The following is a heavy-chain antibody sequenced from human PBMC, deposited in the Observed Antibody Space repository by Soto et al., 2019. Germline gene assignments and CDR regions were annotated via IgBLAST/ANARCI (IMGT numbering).Heavy chain of an antibody. Sequence: GESLKISCXGSGYRFSNYWIAWVRQMPGKGLEWMGIIYPGDSDTRYSPSFQGQVTMSVDKSNSTAYLHWSSLKASDTAMYFCARQGSNGAYYYYGMDVWGQGTTVTVSS. CDR2: IYPGDSDT. V-gene: IGHV5-51*01. CDR3: ARQGSNGAYYYYGMDV. CDR1: GYRFSNYW. D-gene: IGHD2-8*01. J-gene: IGHJ6*02.